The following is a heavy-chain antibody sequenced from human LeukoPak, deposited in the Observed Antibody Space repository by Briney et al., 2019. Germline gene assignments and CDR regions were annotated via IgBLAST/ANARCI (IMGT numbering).Heavy chain of an antibody. Sequence: PSETLSLTCTVSGGSISSGDYYWSWIRQPPGKGLEWIGYIYYSGSTYYNPSLKSRVTISVDTSKNQFSLKLSSVTAADTAVYYCARVPFRYFDRLLYPTLFDYWGQGTLVTVSS. CDR3: ARVPFRYFDRLLYPTLFDY. CDR1: GGSISSGDYY. V-gene: IGHV4-30-4*08. J-gene: IGHJ4*02. D-gene: IGHD3-9*01. CDR2: IYYSGST.